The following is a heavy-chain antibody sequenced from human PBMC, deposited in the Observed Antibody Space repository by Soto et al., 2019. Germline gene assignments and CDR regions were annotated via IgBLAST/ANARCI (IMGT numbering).Heavy chain of an antibody. J-gene: IGHJ4*02. Sequence: GASVKVSCKASGYTFTSYAMQWVRQAPGQRLEWMGWINAGNGNTKYSQKFQGRVTITRDTSASTAYMEMSSLRSEDTAVYYCAGGWGLYYFNYGGRGTLVTVPS. V-gene: IGHV1-3*01. D-gene: IGHD3-16*01. CDR1: GYTFTSYA. CDR3: AGGWGLYYFNY. CDR2: INAGNGNT.